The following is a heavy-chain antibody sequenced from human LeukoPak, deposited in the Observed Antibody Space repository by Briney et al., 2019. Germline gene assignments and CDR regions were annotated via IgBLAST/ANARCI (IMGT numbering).Heavy chain of an antibody. V-gene: IGHV3-7*01. CDR1: GFTFSSYW. Sequence: GGSLRLSCAASGFTFSSYWMSWVRQAPGKGLEWVANIKEDGSEKYYVDSVKGRFTISRDNAKNSLYLQTNSLRAEDTAVYYCARDYGGSYYSLDYWGQGTLVTVSS. D-gene: IGHD1-26*01. CDR2: IKEDGSEK. CDR3: ARDYGGSYYSLDY. J-gene: IGHJ4*02.